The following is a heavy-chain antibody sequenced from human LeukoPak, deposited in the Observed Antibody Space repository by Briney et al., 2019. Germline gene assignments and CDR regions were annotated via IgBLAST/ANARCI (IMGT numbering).Heavy chain of an antibody. Sequence: SETLSLTCTVSGGSISNYYWSWIRQPPGKGLEWIGYIYYSGSTSYNPSLKSRITISVDTFKNQFSLKLSSVTAADTAVYYCARDTGVVVGYFQHWGQGTLVTVSS. CDR3: ARDTGVVVGYFQH. J-gene: IGHJ1*01. CDR2: IYYSGST. V-gene: IGHV4-59*01. D-gene: IGHD2-15*01. CDR1: GGSISNYY.